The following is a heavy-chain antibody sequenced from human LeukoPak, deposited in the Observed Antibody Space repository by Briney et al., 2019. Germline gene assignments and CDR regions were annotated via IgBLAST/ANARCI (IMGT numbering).Heavy chain of an antibody. V-gene: IGHV3-23*01. CDR2: ISGSGGST. CDR1: GFTFSSYA. Sequence: GGSLRLSCAASGFTFSSYAMSWVRQAPGKGLEWVSAISGSGGSTYYADSVKGRFTISRDNSKNTLYLQMNSLRAEDTAVFYCAKGHIVVVVAANFDYWGQGTLVTASS. J-gene: IGHJ4*02. D-gene: IGHD2-15*01. CDR3: AKGHIVVVVAANFDY.